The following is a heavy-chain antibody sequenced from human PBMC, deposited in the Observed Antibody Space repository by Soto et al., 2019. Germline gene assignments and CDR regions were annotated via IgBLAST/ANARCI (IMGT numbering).Heavy chain of an antibody. V-gene: IGHV4-61*08. CDR3: ARDRTVPPGGMDV. CDR1: GGSVSSTGHY. J-gene: IGHJ6*02. D-gene: IGHD2-2*01. CDR2: IYYSGST. Sequence: SETLSLTCTVSGGSVSSTGHYWSWIRQPPGKGLEWIGYIYYSGSTNYNPSLKSRVIISVDTSKNQLSLKLTSMTAADTAVYYCARDRTVPPGGMDVWGQGTTVTVSS.